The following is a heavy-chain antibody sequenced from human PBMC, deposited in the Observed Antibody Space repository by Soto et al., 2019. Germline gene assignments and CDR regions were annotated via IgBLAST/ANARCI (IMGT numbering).Heavy chain of an antibody. Sequence: SVKVSCKASGGTFSSYAISWVRQAPGQGLEWMGGIIPIFGTANYAQKFQGRVTITADESTSTAYMELSSLRSEDTAVYYCARATCSGGSCYDYWGQGTLVTVSS. CDR3: ARATCSGGSCYDY. J-gene: IGHJ4*02. V-gene: IGHV1-69*13. CDR2: IIPIFGTA. D-gene: IGHD2-15*01. CDR1: GGTFSSYA.